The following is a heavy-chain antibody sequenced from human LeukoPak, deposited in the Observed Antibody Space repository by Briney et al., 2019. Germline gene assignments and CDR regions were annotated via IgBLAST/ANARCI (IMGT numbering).Heavy chain of an antibody. J-gene: IGHJ5*02. CDR2: MNPNSGNT. CDR1: GYTFTSYD. D-gene: IGHD3-10*01. CDR3: ARGVWFGELSYNWFDP. Sequence: AASVKVSCKASGYTFTSYDINWVRQATGQGLEWMGWMNPNSGNTGYAQKFQGRVTMTRNTFISTAYMELSSLRSEDTAVYYCARGVWFGELSYNWFDPWGQGTLVTVSS. V-gene: IGHV1-8*01.